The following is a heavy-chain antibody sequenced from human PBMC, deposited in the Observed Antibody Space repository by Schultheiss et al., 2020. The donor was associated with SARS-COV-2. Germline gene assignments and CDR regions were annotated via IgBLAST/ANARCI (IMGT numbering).Heavy chain of an antibody. J-gene: IGHJ4*02. Sequence: SETLSLTCSVSGSSITGFFWTWIRQPPGKGLDPIGNIYFTGITKYNPSLKSRVTISIDTSKNQFSLKLGSLTAADTAVYFCARATRVESLFSVRGGSFDFWGRGALVTVSS. V-gene: IGHV4-59*01. CDR3: ARATRVESLFSVRGGSFDF. D-gene: IGHD5-24*01. CDR1: GSSITGFF. CDR2: IYFTGIT.